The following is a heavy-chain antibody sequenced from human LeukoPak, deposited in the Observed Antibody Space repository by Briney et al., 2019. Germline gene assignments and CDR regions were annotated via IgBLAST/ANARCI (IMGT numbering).Heavy chain of an antibody. CDR1: GFTFSSYW. J-gene: IGHJ4*02. CDR2: IASDGSST. CDR3: ARENDQGFDY. V-gene: IGHV3-74*01. D-gene: IGHD3-16*01. Sequence: GGSLRLSCAASGFTFSSYWMNWVRQAPGKGLVWVSRIASDGSSTTYADSVKGRFSISRDNAKNTLYLQMNSLRVEDTAVYYCARENDQGFDYWGQGTLVTVSS.